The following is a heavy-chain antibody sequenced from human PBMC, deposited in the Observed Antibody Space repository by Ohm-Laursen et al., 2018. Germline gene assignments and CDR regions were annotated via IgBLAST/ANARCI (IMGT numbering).Heavy chain of an antibody. CDR2: IIPIFGTA. D-gene: IGHD6-19*01. CDR3: ARVLWRAVAANGPLGY. Sequence: SSVKVSCKASGGTSSSYAISWVRQAPGQGLEWMGGIIPIFGTANYAQKFQGRVTITADESTSTAYMELSRLRSDDTAVYYCARVLWRAVAANGPLGYWGQGTLVTVSS. CDR1: GGTSSSYA. V-gene: IGHV1-69*01. J-gene: IGHJ4*02.